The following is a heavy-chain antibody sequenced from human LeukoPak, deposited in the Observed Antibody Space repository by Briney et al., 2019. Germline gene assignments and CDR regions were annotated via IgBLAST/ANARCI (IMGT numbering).Heavy chain of an antibody. Sequence: PSETLSLTCAVYGGSFSGYYWSWIRQPPGKGLEWIGEINHSGSTNYNPSLKSRVTISVDTSKNRFSLKLSSVTAADTAVYYCARAPYYYGSGSYSHVFDYWGQGTLVTVSS. CDR1: GGSFSGYY. V-gene: IGHV4-34*01. CDR3: ARAPYYYGSGSYSHVFDY. CDR2: INHSGST. D-gene: IGHD3-10*01. J-gene: IGHJ4*02.